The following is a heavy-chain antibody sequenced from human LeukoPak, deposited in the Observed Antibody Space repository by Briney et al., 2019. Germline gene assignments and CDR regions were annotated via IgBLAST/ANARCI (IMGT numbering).Heavy chain of an antibody. CDR3: ARPYLRGTVVNNWFDP. J-gene: IGHJ5*02. CDR1: GGSISSSSYY. D-gene: IGHD4-23*01. V-gene: IGHV4-39*01. CDR2: IYYSGST. Sequence: PSETLSLTCTVSGGSISSSSYYWGWIRQPPGKGLEWIGSIYYSGSTYYNPSLKSRVTISVDTSKNQFSLKLSSVTAADTAVYYCARPYLRGTVVNNWFDPWGQGTLVTVSS.